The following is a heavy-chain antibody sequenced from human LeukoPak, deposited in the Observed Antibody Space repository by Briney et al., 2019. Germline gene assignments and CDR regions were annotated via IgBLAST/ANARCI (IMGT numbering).Heavy chain of an antibody. CDR2: ISGSGGST. V-gene: IGHV3-23*01. CDR1: GFTFSSYA. J-gene: IGHJ3*01. D-gene: IGHD2-21*02. CDR3: AKDDGAYCGGDCYSGAFDF. Sequence: GGSLRLSCAASGFTFSSYAMSWVRQAPGKGLEWVSAISGSGGSTYYADSVKGRFTISRDNSKNTLYLQMNSLRAEDTAVYYCAKDDGAYCGGDCYSGAFDFWGQGTMVTVSS.